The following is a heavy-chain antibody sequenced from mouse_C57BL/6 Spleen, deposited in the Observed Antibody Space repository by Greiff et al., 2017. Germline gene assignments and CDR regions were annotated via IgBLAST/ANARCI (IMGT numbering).Heavy chain of an antibody. CDR1: GYAFSSSW. V-gene: IGHV1-82*01. Sequence: VQLQQSGPELVKPGASVKISCKASGYAFSSSWMNWVKQRPGKGLEWIGRIYPGDGDTNYNGKFKGKATLTADKSSSTAYMQLSSLTSEDSAVYFCGNQYYFDYWGQGTTLTVSS. CDR3: GNQYYFDY. CDR2: IYPGDGDT. J-gene: IGHJ2*01.